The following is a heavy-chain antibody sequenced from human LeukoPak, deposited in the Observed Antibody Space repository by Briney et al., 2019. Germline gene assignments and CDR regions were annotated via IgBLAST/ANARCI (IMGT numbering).Heavy chain of an antibody. CDR1: GGSISSYY. CDR2: SYYSGST. D-gene: IGHD2-2*02. V-gene: IGHV4-59*01. CDR3: AREERYCSSTSCYRGYYFDY. J-gene: IGHJ4*02. Sequence: SETLSLTCTVSGGSISSYYWSWIRQPPGKGMEWIGYSYYSGSTNYNPPLKSRVTISVDTSKNQFSLKLSSVTAADTAVYYCAREERYCSSTSCYRGYYFDYWGQGTLVTVSS.